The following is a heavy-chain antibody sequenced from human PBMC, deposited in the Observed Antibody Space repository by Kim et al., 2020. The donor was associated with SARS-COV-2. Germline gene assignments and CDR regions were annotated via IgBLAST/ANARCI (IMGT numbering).Heavy chain of an antibody. CDR2: ISYDGSNK. J-gene: IGHJ3*02. Sequence: GGSLRLSCAASGFTFSSYGMHWVRQAPGKGLEWVAVISYDGSNKYYADSVKGRFTISRDNSKNTLYLQMNSLRAEDTAVYYCAAGGYSYGPDAFDIWGQG. V-gene: IGHV3-30*03. CDR3: AAGGYSYGPDAFDI. D-gene: IGHD5-18*01. CDR1: GFTFSSYG.